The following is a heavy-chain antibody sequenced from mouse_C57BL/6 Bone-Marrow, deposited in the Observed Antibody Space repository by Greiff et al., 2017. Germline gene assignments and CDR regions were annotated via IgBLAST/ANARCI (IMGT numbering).Heavy chain of an antibody. J-gene: IGHJ3*01. CDR2: IDPSDSYT. Sequence: VQLQQPGAELVMPGASVKLSCKASGYTFTSYWMHWVKQRPGQGLEWIGEIDPSDSYTNYNQKFKGKSTLTVDKSSSTAYMQRSSLTSEDSAVYYCAPYYYWCAYWGQGTLVTVSA. CDR3: APYYYWCAY. CDR1: GYTFTSYW. V-gene: IGHV1-69*01. D-gene: IGHD1-1*01.